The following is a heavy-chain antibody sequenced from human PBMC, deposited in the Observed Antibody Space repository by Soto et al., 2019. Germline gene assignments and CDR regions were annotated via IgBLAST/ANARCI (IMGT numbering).Heavy chain of an antibody. D-gene: IGHD6-13*01. J-gene: IGHJ6*03. Sequence: GASMTVCCKASGYTFTSYYMHWVRQAPEQGLEWMGIINPSGGSTSYAQKFQGRVTMTRDTSTSTVYMELSSLRSEDTAVYYCARDPRGIAATASYYYYMDVWGKGTTVTVSS. V-gene: IGHV1-46*03. CDR2: INPSGGST. CDR3: ARDPRGIAATASYYYYMDV. CDR1: GYTFTSYY.